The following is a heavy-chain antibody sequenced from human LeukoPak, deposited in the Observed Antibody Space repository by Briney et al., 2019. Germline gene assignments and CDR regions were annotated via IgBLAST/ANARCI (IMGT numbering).Heavy chain of an antibody. J-gene: IGHJ4*02. D-gene: IGHD1-26*01. CDR2: INPNSGDT. V-gene: IGHV1-2*06. Sequence: ASVKVSCKASGYTLTGHYMHWVRRAPGQGLEWMGRINPNSGDTDYAQEFQGRVTMTRDTSITTAQMELTRLRSDDTAVYYCARDLASTPYWELDYWGQGTLLTVSS. CDR3: ARDLASTPYWELDY. CDR1: GYTLTGHY.